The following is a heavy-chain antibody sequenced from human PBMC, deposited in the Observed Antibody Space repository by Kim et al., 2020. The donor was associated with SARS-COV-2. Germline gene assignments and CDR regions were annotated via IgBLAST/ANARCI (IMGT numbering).Heavy chain of an antibody. J-gene: IGHJ6*03. CDR3: ARVTRFGVVYYMDV. CDR1: GGSFSGFF. V-gene: IGHV4-34*01. CDR2: INYSGST. D-gene: IGHD3-3*01. Sequence: SETLSLTCAVYGGSFSGFFWSWIRQPPGKGLEWIGEINYSGSTNYNPSLKSRVTVSGDTSQKQFSLKLTSVTAADTAVYYCARVTRFGVVYYMDVWGKGSTVIVSS.